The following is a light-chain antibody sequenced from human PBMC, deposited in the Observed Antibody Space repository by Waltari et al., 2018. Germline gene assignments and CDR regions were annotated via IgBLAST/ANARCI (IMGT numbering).Light chain of an antibody. CDR1: SSDVGGYNY. Sequence: SCTGTSSDVGGYNYVSWYQQYPGKAPKLVIHDVSSRPSGTSDRFSGSKSGNTASLIISGLQADDEADYYCSSYTASRLYVFGTGTKVTVL. J-gene: IGLJ1*01. CDR2: DVS. CDR3: SSYTASRLYV. V-gene: IGLV2-14*03.